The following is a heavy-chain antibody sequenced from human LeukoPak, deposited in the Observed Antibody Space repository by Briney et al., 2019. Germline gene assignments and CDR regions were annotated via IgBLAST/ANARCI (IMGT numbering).Heavy chain of an antibody. CDR3: TRGGLKVLYYYYYMDV. V-gene: IGHV3-30*02. J-gene: IGHJ6*03. CDR1: GFTFSSYG. Sequence: GGSLRLSCAASGFTFSSYGMHWVRQAPGKGLEWVAFIRYDGSNKYYADSVKGRFTISRDDSKSIAYQQMNSLKTEDTAVYYCTRGGLKVLYYYYYMDVWGKGTTVTISS. D-gene: IGHD2-15*01. CDR2: IRYDGSNK.